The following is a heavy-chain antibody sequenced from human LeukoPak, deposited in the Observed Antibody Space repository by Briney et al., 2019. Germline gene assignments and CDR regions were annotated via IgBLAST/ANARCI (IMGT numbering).Heavy chain of an antibody. Sequence: GGSLRLSCAASGFTFSSYSMNWVRQAPGKGLKWISHIRSATNTIDYADSVKGRFSISGDDAKNSLYLQMNSLRAEDTAVYYCARDRDYAFDYWGPGTLVTVSS. D-gene: IGHD3-16*01. CDR3: ARDRDYAFDY. CDR1: GFTFSSYS. CDR2: IRSATNTI. V-gene: IGHV3-48*01. J-gene: IGHJ4*02.